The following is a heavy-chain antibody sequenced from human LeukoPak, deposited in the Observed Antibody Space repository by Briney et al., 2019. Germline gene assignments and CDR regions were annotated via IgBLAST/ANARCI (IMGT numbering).Heavy chain of an antibody. CDR3: AKEDYGDYGMDV. Sequence: GGSLILACAASISTFSSYAMSWLRQAPGMGLEWVSAISCSDGSTYYADSVKGRFTISRDNPKNTLYLQRNSLRAEDTAVYYCAKEDYGDYGMDVCGQGTTVSASS. J-gene: IGHJ6*02. D-gene: IGHD3-16*01. CDR1: ISTFSSYA. CDR2: ISCSDGST. V-gene: IGHV3-23*01.